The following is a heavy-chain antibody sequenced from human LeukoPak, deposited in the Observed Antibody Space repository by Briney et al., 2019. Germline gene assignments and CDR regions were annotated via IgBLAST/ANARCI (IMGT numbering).Heavy chain of an antibody. CDR3: ARARYYYGSGSYYFDY. V-gene: IGHV3-11*06. CDR1: GFTFSDYY. D-gene: IGHD3-10*01. Sequence: PGGSLRLSCAASGFTFSDYYMSWIRQAPGKGLEWVSYISSSSSYTNYADSVKGRFAISRDNAKNSLYLQMNSLRAEDTAVYYCARARYYYGSGSYYFDYWGQGSLVTVSS. CDR2: ISSSSSYT. J-gene: IGHJ4*02.